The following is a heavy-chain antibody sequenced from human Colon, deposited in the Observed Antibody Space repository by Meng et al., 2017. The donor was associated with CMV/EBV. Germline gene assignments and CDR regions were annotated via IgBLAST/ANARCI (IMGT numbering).Heavy chain of an antibody. V-gene: IGHV1-18*01. J-gene: IGHJ5*02. CDR1: GNTLSTYV. CDR2: ISANNGNT. D-gene: IGHD3-10*01. CDR3: ATGGSPFFNP. Sequence: QLGQSKTEVNTPGDSVKVSCKASGNTLSTYVISWVRQAPGQGLEWMGWISANNGNTNYGKKFQGRVTMTTDTSTNTAYMELRSLRSDDTAVYYCATGGSPFFNPWGQGTLVTVSS.